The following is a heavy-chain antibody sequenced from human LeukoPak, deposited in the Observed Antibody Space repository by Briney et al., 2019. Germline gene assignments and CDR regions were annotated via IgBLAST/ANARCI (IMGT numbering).Heavy chain of an antibody. CDR2: MNPNSGNT. CDR3: ARRSVCGGDCYPYYFDY. Sequence: GASVTVSCKASGFTFTSYDINWVRQATGQGLEWMGWMNPNSGNTGYAQKFQGRVIITRTTSISTAYMELSSLRSDDATVYYCARRSVCGGDCYPYYFDYWGQGTLVTVSS. CDR1: GFTFTSYD. V-gene: IGHV1-8*03. J-gene: IGHJ4*02. D-gene: IGHD2-21*01.